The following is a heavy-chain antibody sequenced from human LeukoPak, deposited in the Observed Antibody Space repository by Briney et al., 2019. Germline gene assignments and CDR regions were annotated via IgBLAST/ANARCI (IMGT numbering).Heavy chain of an antibody. D-gene: IGHD3-3*01. CDR3: ARPYYDFWSGYSRYGMDV. Sequence: PSETQSLTCTVSGGSISSSSYYWGWIRQPPGKGLEWIGSIYYSGSTYYNPSLKSRVTISVDTSKNQFSLKLSSVTAADTAVYYCARPYYDFWSGYSRYGMDVWGQGTTVTVSS. J-gene: IGHJ6*02. CDR1: GGSISSSSYY. CDR2: IYYSGST. V-gene: IGHV4-39*01.